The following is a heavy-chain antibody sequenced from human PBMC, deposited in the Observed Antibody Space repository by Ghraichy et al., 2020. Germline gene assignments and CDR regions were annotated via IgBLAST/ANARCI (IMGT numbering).Heavy chain of an antibody. D-gene: IGHD2-15*01. J-gene: IGHJ4*02. CDR1: GGTFSSYA. CDR2: IIPIFGTA. V-gene: IGHV1-69*13. Sequence: SVKVSCKASGGTFSSYAISWVRQAPGQGLEWMGGIIPIFGTANYAQKFQGRVTITADESTSTAYMELSSLRSEDTAVYYCARIGDCSGGSCYSEFDYWGQGTLVTVSS. CDR3: ARIGDCSGGSCYSEFDY.